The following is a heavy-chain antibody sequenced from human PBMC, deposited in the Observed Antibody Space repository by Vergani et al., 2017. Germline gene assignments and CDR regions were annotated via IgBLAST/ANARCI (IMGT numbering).Heavy chain of an antibody. Sequence: QVQLVQSGAEVKKPGASVKVSCRASGYSFSSYDISWLRQATGQGLEWMGWMNPNSGTTGYAQKFQGGVTMTRNTSINTAYMELSRLSFEDAAVYYCARSTDYPDDYVSSDYFRRTLDVWGKGTTVTVS. CDR3: ARSTDYPDDYVSSDYFRRTLDV. D-gene: IGHD4/OR15-4a*01. CDR1: GYSFSSYD. J-gene: IGHJ6*03. V-gene: IGHV1-8*01. CDR2: MNPNSGTT.